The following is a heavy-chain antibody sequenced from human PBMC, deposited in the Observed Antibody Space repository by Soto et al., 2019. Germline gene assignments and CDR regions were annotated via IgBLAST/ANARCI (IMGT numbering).Heavy chain of an antibody. CDR2: IIPIFGTA. J-gene: IGHJ5*02. CDR3: ASDVQQRACIVP. V-gene: IGHV1-69*13. Sequence: ASVKVSCKASGGTFSSYAISWVRQAPGQGLEWMGGIIPIFGTANYAQKFQGRVTITADESTSTAYMELSSLRSEDTAVYYCASDVQQRACIVPWGQGTLVTVSS. D-gene: IGHD6-13*01. CDR1: GGTFSSYA.